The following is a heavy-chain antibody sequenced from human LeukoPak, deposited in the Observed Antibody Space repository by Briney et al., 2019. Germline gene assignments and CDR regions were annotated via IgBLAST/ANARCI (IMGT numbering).Heavy chain of an antibody. J-gene: IGHJ4*02. CDR2: RKQDGSEK. D-gene: IGHD2-15*01. CDR3: ARDLLAATPDFDS. V-gene: IGHV3-7*03. Sequence: PGGSLRLSCAASGFTFSSYWMSWVRQAPGKGLEWVANRKQDGSEKYYVDSVKGRFTISRDNAKNSLYLQMNSLRAEDTHVYSCARDLLAATPDFDSWGQGTLVTVSS. CDR1: GFTFSSYW.